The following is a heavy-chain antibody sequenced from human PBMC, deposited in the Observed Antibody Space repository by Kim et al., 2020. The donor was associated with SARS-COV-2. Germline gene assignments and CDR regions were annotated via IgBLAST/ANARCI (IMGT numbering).Heavy chain of an antibody. J-gene: IGHJ4*02. D-gene: IGHD3-10*01. CDR1: GYSFTNYW. CDR3: ARARVTMVRGLISVYYFDY. CDR2: IYPGDSDT. Sequence: GESLKISCKDSGYSFTNYWIAWVRQMPGKGLEWMGTIYPGDSDTTYSPSFQGQVTISADKSISTAYLQWSSLKASDTAMYYCARARVTMVRGLISVYYFDYWGQGTLVTVSS. V-gene: IGHV5-51*01.